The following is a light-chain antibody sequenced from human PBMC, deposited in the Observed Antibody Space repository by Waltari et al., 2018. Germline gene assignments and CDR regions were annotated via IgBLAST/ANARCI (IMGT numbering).Light chain of an antibody. V-gene: IGKV1-39*01. CDR2: VAS. Sequence: DIQMTQSPSSLSAFVGDRVTITCRASQRISNFLSWYQQKSWKAPELLIFVASTLQDVAPSRFRGSGSGTDFTLTISGLQPEDFGTYYCQQTYSPPPYTFGQGTKLEIK. J-gene: IGKJ2*01. CDR3: QQTYSPPPYT. CDR1: QRISNF.